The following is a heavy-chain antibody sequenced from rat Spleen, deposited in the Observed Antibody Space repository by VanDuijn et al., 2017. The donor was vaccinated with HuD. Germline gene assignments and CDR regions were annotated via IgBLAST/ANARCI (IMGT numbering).Heavy chain of an antibody. Sequence: QVQLKESGPGLVQPSQTLSLTCTVSGFSLTNYHVSWVRQPPGKSLVWMGTIWAGGGTNYNSAVKFRLSISRDTSKSQVLLKMNSLQPEDTGTYYCARHLREASGVMDAWGQGASVTVSS. J-gene: IGHJ4*01. CDR1: GFSLTNYH. CDR2: IWAGGGT. D-gene: IGHD4-3*01. CDR3: ARHLREASGVMDA. V-gene: IGHV2-72*01.